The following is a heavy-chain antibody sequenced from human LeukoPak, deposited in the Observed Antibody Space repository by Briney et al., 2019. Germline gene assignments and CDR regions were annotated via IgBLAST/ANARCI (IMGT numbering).Heavy chain of an antibody. CDR1: GFTFSAYW. V-gene: IGHV3-74*01. Sequence: GGSLRLSCAASGFTFSAYWMHWVRQAPGKGLVWVSRINTDGSSPTYAASVKGRFTISRDNAKNSLYLQLNSLRAEDTAIYHCARVSSYSSSSGSLCDYWGQGTRVTVSS. D-gene: IGHD6-6*01. CDR2: INTDGSSP. CDR3: ARVSSYSSSSGSLCDY. J-gene: IGHJ4*02.